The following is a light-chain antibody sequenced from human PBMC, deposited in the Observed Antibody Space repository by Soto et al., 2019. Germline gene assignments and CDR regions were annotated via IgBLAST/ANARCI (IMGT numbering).Light chain of an antibody. V-gene: IGKV2-28*01. CDR3: MQPLQSWT. J-gene: IGKJ1*01. CDR2: LGS. Sequence: DIVMTQSKLSLPVTPGEPSSISCRSSQSLLHIKGYNYLDWSLQKPGQSPQLLIYLGSNRASGVPDRFSGSGSGTDFTLKISRVEAEDVGVYYCMQPLQSWTFGQGTKVDIK. CDR1: QSLLHIKGYNY.